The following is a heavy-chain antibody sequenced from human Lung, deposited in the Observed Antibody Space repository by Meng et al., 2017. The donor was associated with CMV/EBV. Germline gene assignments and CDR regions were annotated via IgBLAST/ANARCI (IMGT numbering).Heavy chain of an antibody. V-gene: IGHV3-49*04. D-gene: IGHD2-2*01. CDR2: ITSKAYGGTT. Sequence: GGSLRLXXTAFGFTFADYAMTWVRQAPGKGLEWVGFITSKAYGGTTQYAASVKARFTISRDDSKRIAYLQMNSLKIEDTAVYFCSRGVPILTVPAAIGRGSFYFDDWGQGKXVTGSS. CDR1: GFTFADYA. J-gene: IGHJ4*02. CDR3: SRGVPILTVPAAIGRGSFYFDD.